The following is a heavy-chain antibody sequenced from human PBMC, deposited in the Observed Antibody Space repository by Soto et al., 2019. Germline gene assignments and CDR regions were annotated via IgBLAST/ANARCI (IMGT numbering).Heavy chain of an antibody. Sequence: ASVKVSCKASGYTFTGYYMHWVRQAPGQGLEWMGWINPNSGGTNYAQKFQGRVTMTRDTSISTAYMELSRLRSDDTAVYYCAREGLTDYDILTGSSDWFDPWGQGTLVTAPQ. J-gene: IGHJ5*02. CDR3: AREGLTDYDILTGSSDWFDP. CDR2: INPNSGGT. CDR1: GYTFTGYY. V-gene: IGHV1-2*02. D-gene: IGHD3-9*01.